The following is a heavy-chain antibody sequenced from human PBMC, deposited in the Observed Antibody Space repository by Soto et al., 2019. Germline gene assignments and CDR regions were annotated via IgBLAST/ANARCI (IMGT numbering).Heavy chain of an antibody. CDR1: GFTFSSYG. J-gene: IGHJ4*02. Sequence: GGSLRLSCAASGFTFSSYGMHWVRQAPGKGLEWVAVISYDGDNKYYVDSVKGRFTISRDNSKNTLYLQMNSLKGEDTAVYYCARDPQYYDFWSGYSDYWGQGTLVTVSS. V-gene: IGHV3-30*03. CDR2: ISYDGDNK. D-gene: IGHD3-3*01. CDR3: ARDPQYYDFWSGYSDY.